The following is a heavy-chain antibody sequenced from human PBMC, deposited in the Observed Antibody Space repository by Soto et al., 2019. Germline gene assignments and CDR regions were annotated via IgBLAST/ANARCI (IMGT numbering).Heavy chain of an antibody. CDR1: GFTFSSYG. CDR3: AKDGALTLDYDSSGYKESPNWFDP. J-gene: IGHJ5*02. CDR2: ISYDGSNK. D-gene: IGHD3-22*01. V-gene: IGHV3-30*18. Sequence: GGSLRLSCAASGFTFSSYGMHWVRQAPGKGLEWVAVISYDGSNKYYADSVKGRFTISRDNSKKTLDLQLNSLRAEDTAVYYCAKDGALTLDYDSSGYKESPNWFDPWGQGTLVTVSS.